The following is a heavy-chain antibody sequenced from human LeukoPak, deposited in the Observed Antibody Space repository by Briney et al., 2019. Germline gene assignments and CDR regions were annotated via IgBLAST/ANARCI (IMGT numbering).Heavy chain of an antibody. CDR2: ISGSGDST. Sequence: GGSLRLSCAASGLTFTSFAMSWVRQAPGKGLEWVSTISGSGDSTYYADSVKGRFTISRDNSKNTLYLQMNSLRAEDTAVYYCAKAYCGGDCYSSWFDPWGQGTLVTVSS. CDR3: AKAYCGGDCYSSWFDP. CDR1: GLTFTSFA. D-gene: IGHD2-21*02. V-gene: IGHV3-23*01. J-gene: IGHJ5*02.